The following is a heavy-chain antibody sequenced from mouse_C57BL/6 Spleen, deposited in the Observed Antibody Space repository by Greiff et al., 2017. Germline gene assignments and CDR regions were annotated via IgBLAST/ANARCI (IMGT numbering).Heavy chain of an antibody. CDR1: GYAFSSSW. Sequence: QVQLQQSGPELVKPGASVKISCKASGYAFSSSWMNWVQQRPGKGLEWIGRIYPGDGDTNYNGKFKGKATLTADKSSSTAYMQLSSLTSEDSAVYLCARDSRGYFDYWGQGTTLTVAS. V-gene: IGHV1-82*01. CDR3: ARDSRGYFDY. J-gene: IGHJ2*01. CDR2: IYPGDGDT.